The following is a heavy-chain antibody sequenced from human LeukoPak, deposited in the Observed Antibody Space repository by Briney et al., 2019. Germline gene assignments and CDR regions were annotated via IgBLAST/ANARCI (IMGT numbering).Heavy chain of an antibody. Sequence: GSLRLSCAASGFTFSSYAMSWVRQPLGKGLEWIGYIYYSGSTNYNPSLKSRVTISVDTSKNQFSLKLSSVTAADTAVYYCARGHWLDPWGQGTLVTVSS. V-gene: IGHV4-59*01. J-gene: IGHJ5*02. CDR3: ARGHWLDP. CDR1: GFTFSSYA. CDR2: IYYSGST.